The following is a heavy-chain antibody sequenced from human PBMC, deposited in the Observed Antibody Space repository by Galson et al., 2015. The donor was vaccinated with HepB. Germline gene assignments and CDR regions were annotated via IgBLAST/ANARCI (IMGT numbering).Heavy chain of an antibody. Sequence: SVKVSCKASGYTFSDYYMHWVRQAPGQGLEWMGWINPNSGGTSYAQKFQGRVTMTRDTSISTAYMELSGLRSDDTAVYYCARKRGPDILTGYADYWGRGTLVTVSS. V-gene: IGHV1-2*02. CDR1: GYTFSDYY. D-gene: IGHD3-9*01. CDR3: ARKRGPDILTGYADY. J-gene: IGHJ4*02. CDR2: INPNSGGT.